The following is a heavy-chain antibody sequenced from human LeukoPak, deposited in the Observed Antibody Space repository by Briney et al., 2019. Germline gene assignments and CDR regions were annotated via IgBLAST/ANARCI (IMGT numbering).Heavy chain of an antibody. Sequence: GGSLRLSCAASGFIFSPYAMSWVRQAPGRGLEWVAGIAGGDDRFYADSVKGRFTISRDNSKNTLYLQMNSLRAEDTAVYYCAKDLWIQLWLPYYYYYYMDVWGKGTTVTVSS. CDR2: IAGGDDR. CDR1: GFIFSPYA. D-gene: IGHD5-18*01. V-gene: IGHV3-23*01. J-gene: IGHJ6*03. CDR3: AKDLWIQLWLPYYYYYYMDV.